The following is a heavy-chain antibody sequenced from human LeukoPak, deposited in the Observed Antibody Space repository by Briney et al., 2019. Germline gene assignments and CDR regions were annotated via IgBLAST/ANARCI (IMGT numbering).Heavy chain of an antibody. CDR1: GFTFSNYV. CDR3: ARGSIYAYYDSSGYYSYYFDY. Sequence: PGGSLRLSCAASGFTFSNYVMGWVRQAPGKGLEWVSAISGNSDDADYADSVRGRFTISRDNSKNTLYQQMNSLRAEDTAVYYCARGSIYAYYDSSGYYSYYFDYWGQGTLVTVSS. D-gene: IGHD3-22*01. V-gene: IGHV3-23*01. J-gene: IGHJ4*02. CDR2: ISGNSDDA.